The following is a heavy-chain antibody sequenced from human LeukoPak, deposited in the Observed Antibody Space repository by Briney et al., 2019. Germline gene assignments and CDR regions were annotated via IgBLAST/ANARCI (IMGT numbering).Heavy chain of an antibody. J-gene: IGHJ3*02. CDR3: ATHCSSTSCSLATFDI. V-gene: IGHV3-21*01. CDR1: GFTLSSYS. D-gene: IGHD2-2*01. Sequence: GGSLRLSCAASGFTLSSYSMHWVRQAPGKGLEWVSSISTSSSYIYYADSVKGRFTISRDNARTSLYLQMNSLRAEDTALYYCATHCSSTSCSLATFDIWGQGTMVTVSS. CDR2: ISTSSSYI.